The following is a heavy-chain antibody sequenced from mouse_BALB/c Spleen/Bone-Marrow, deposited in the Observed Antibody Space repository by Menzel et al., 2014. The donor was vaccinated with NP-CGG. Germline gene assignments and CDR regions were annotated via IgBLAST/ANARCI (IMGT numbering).Heavy chain of an antibody. CDR1: GYTFTSYW. D-gene: IGHD2-4*01. CDR3: ARWGITLAY. Sequence: QVQLQQSGAELVKPGASVKLSCTASGYTFTSYWMHWVKQRPGQGLEWIGEINPSNGRTNYNEKFKSKATLTVDKSSSTAYMQLSSLTSEDSAVYYCARWGITLAYWGQGTLVTVSA. V-gene: IGHV1S81*02. CDR2: INPSNGRT. J-gene: IGHJ3*01.